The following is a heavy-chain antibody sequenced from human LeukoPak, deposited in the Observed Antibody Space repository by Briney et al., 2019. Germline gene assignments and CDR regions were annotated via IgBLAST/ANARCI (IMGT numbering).Heavy chain of an antibody. CDR2: IYSGGST. CDR1: GFTVSSNY. V-gene: IGHV3-66*02. D-gene: IGHD4-17*01. J-gene: IGHJ5*02. Sequence: GGSLRLSCAASGFTVSSNYMSWVRQAPGKGLEWVSVIYSGGSTYYADSVKGRFTISRDNSKNTLYLQMNSLRAEDTAVYYCARLRQRSWFDPWGQGTLVTVSS. CDR3: ARLRQRSWFDP.